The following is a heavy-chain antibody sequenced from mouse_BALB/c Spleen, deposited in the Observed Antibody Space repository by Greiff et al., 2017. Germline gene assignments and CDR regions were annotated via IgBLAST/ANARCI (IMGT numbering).Heavy chain of an antibody. CDR1: GFTFSSYA. Sequence: EVQGVESGGGLVKPGGSLKLSCAASGFTFSSYAMSWVRQSPEKRLEWVAEISSGGSYTYYPDTVTGRFTISRDNAKNTLYLEMSSLRSEDTAMYYCARELYYYGSSDYAMDYWGQGTSVTVSS. D-gene: IGHD1-1*01. CDR2: ISSGGSYT. J-gene: IGHJ4*01. V-gene: IGHV5-9-4*01. CDR3: ARELYYYGSSDYAMDY.